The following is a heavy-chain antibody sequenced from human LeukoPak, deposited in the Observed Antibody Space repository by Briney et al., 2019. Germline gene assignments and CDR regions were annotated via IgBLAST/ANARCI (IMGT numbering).Heavy chain of an antibody. J-gene: IGHJ4*02. CDR1: GGSISSSSYY. V-gene: IGHV4-39*01. Sequence: PSETLSLTCTVSGGSISSSSYYWGWIRQPPGKGLEWIGSIYYSGSTYYNPSLKSRVTISVDTSKNQFSLKLSSVTAADTAVYYCAGARVVPAAAFDYWGQGTLVTVSS. D-gene: IGHD2-2*01. CDR3: AGARVVPAAAFDY. CDR2: IYYSGST.